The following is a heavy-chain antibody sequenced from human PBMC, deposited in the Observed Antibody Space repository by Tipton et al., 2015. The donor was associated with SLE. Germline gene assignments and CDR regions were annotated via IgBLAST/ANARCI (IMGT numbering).Heavy chain of an antibody. CDR2: INHSGST. CDR1: GGSFSGYY. D-gene: IGHD6-19*01. V-gene: IGHV4-34*01. J-gene: IGHJ3*02. CDR3: ARGGIAVAGTGAFDI. Sequence: TLSLTCAVYGGSFSGYYWSWIRQPPGKGLEWIGEINHSGSTNYNQSLKSRVTISVDTSKNQFSLKLSSVTAADTAVYYCARGGIAVAGTGAFDIWGQGTMVTVSS.